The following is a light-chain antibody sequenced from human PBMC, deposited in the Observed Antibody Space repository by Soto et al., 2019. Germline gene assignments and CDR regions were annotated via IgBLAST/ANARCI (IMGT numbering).Light chain of an antibody. V-gene: IGLV2-14*01. Sequence: QSALTQPASVSGSPGQSITISCTGTSSDVGGYNYVSWYQQHPGKAPKPMIYEVSNRPSGVSNRFSGSKSGNTASLTISGLQAEHEADYYCSSYTSSSTPWVFGGGTKVTVL. J-gene: IGLJ3*02. CDR1: SSDVGGYNY. CDR3: SSYTSSSTPWV. CDR2: EVS.